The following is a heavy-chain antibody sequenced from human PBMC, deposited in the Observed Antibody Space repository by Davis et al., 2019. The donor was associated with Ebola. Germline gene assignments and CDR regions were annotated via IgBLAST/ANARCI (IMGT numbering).Heavy chain of an antibody. CDR1: GSRFRIYT. CDR2: IGSDSKTI. D-gene: IGHD3-16*02. V-gene: IGHV3-48*01. Sequence: PGGSLRLSCAASGSRFRIYTMNWVRQAPGKGLEWIAYIGSDSKTIFYADSVKGRFTISRDNSMNTVYVQMYSLRADDTAVYYCAKGGFYLYMDVWGKGTTVTVSS. J-gene: IGHJ6*03. CDR3: AKGGFYLYMDV.